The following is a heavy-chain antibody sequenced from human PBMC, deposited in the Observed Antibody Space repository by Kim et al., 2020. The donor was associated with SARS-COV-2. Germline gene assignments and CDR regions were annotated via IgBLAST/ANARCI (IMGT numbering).Heavy chain of an antibody. J-gene: IGHJ6*03. CDR1: GFTFSSYS. CDR2: ISSSSSYI. D-gene: IGHD2-2*01. V-gene: IGHV3-21*01. Sequence: GGSLRLSCAASGFTFSSYSMNWVRQAPGKGLEWVSSISSSSSYIYYADSVKGRFTISRDNAKNSLYLQMNSLRAEDTAVYYCARSSTSWFYYMDVWGKGTTVTVSS. CDR3: ARSSTSWFYYMDV.